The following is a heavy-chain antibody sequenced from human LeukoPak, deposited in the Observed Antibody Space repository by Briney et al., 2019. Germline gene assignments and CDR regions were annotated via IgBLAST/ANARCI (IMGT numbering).Heavy chain of an antibody. V-gene: IGHV3-7*01. CDR1: GFTFITYW. CDR2: INQDRTEK. D-gene: IGHD3-10*01. CDR3: AKVAKYYYGSETYYFFEH. Sequence: PGESLRLSCAASGFTFITYWMSWVRQAPGKGLEWVANINQDRTEKYYVDSVKGRFTISRDNAKNSLYLQMNSLRVEDTAVYYCAKVAKYYYGSETYYFFEHWGQGTPVTASS. J-gene: IGHJ4*02.